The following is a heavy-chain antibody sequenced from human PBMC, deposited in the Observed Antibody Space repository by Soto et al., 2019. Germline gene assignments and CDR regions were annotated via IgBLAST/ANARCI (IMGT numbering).Heavy chain of an antibody. CDR2: IKSKTDGGTT. Sequence: GGSLRLSCAASGFTFSNAWMNWVRQAPGKGLEWVGRIKSKTDGGTTDYAAPVKGRFTISRDDSKNTLYLQMNSLKTEDTAVYYCTTGYSSGWGYYYYYGMDVWGQGTTVTVSS. D-gene: IGHD6-19*01. J-gene: IGHJ6*02. CDR1: GFTFSNAW. CDR3: TTGYSSGWGYYYYYGMDV. V-gene: IGHV3-15*07.